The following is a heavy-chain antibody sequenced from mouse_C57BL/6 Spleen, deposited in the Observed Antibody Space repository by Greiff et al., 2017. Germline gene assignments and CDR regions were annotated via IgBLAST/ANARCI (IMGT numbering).Heavy chain of an antibody. CDR1: GFNIKDYY. D-gene: IGHD1-2*01. Sequence: VQLQQSGAELVKPGASVKLSCTASGFNIKDYYMHWVKQRTEQGLEWIGRIDPEDGETKYAPKFQGKATITADPSSNTAYLQLSSLTSEDTAVYYCAPSLLRSPYAMDYWGQGTSVTVSS. J-gene: IGHJ4*01. CDR3: APSLLRSPYAMDY. V-gene: IGHV14-2*01. CDR2: IDPEDGET.